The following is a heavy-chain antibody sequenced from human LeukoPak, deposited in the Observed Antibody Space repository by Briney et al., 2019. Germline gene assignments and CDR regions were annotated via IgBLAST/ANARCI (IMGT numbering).Heavy chain of an antibody. CDR3: ARDLGVRYYYDSSGEFDY. CDR1: GYTFTGYY. V-gene: IGHV1-2*06. J-gene: IGHJ4*02. CDR2: INPNSGGT. Sequence: GASVKVSCKASGYTFTGYYMHWVRQAPGQGLEWMARINPNSGGTNYAQKFQGRGTMTRDTSISTAYMELSRLRSDDTAVYYCARDLGVRYYYDSSGEFDYWGQGTLVTVSS. D-gene: IGHD3-22*01.